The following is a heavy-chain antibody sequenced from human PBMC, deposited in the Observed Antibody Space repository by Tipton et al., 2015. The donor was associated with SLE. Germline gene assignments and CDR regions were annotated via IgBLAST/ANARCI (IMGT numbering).Heavy chain of an antibody. CDR2: TYYSKST. CDR1: GGSISSGGYY. J-gene: IGHJ6*02. CDR3: VRGPKDV. V-gene: IGHV4-31*03. Sequence: TLSLTCNASGGSISSGGYYWSWIRQHPGKGLEWIGYTYYSKSTYYNPSLKSRLTMSADTSKNQISLKLSSVSAADTAVYYCVRGPKDVWGQGTTVTVSS.